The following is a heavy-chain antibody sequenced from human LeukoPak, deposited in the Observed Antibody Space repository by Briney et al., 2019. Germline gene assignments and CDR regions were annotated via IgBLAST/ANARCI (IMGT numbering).Heavy chain of an antibody. CDR1: GGSISSHY. CDR3: ARGVYCSSTSCYDENNWFDP. D-gene: IGHD2-2*01. J-gene: IGHJ5*02. Sequence: SETLSLTCTVSGGSISSHYWSWIRQPPGKGLEWIGYIYYSGSTNYNPSLKSRVTISVDTSKNQFSLKLSSVTAADTAVYYCARGVYCSSTSCYDENNWFDPWGQGTLVTVSS. CDR2: IYYSGST. V-gene: IGHV4-59*11.